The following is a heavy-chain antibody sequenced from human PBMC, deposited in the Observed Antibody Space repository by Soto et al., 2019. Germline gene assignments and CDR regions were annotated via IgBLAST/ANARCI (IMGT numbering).Heavy chain of an antibody. J-gene: IGHJ4*02. CDR1: GYTFTSYA. CDR3: ARDIVVVPAAIPYYFDY. D-gene: IGHD2-2*01. Sequence: GASVKVSCKASGYTFTSYAMHCVRQAPGQRLEWMGWINAGNGNTKYSQKFQGRVTITRDTSASTAYMELSSLRSEDTAVYYCARDIVVVPAAIPYYFDYWGQGTLVTVSS. CDR2: INAGNGNT. V-gene: IGHV1-3*01.